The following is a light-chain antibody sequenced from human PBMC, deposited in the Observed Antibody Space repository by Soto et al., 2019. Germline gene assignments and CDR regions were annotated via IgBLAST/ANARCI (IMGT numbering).Light chain of an antibody. Sequence: NFMLTQPHSVSESPGKTVTISRTRSSGSIASNYVQWYQQRPGSSPTTVIYEDNQRPSGVPDRFSGSIDSSSNSASLTISGLKTEDEADYCCQSYNSSNWVFGGGTKLTVL. J-gene: IGLJ3*02. V-gene: IGLV6-57*01. CDR3: QSYNSSNWV. CDR1: SGSIASNY. CDR2: EDN.